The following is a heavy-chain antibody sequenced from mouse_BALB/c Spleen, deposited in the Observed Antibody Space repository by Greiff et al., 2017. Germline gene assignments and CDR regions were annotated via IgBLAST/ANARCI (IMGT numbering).Heavy chain of an antibody. J-gene: IGHJ2*01. D-gene: IGHD1-2*01. V-gene: IGHV3-6*02. CDR2: ISYDGSN. CDR3: ERHYGSDY. Sequence: EVQVVESGPGLVKPSQSLSLTCSVTGYSITSGYYWNWIRQFPGNKLEWMGYISYDGSNNYNPSLKNRISITRDTSKNQFFLKLNSVTTEDTATYYCERHYGSDYWGQGTTLTVSS. CDR1: GYSITSGYY.